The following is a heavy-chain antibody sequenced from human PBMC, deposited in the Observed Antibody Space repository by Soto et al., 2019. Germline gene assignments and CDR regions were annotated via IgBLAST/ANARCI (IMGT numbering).Heavy chain of an antibody. V-gene: IGHV3-7*01. CDR3: ARDLSYYDNSGYYHPDGFDI. CDR1: GFALSTYW. D-gene: IGHD3-22*01. J-gene: IGHJ3*02. Sequence: EVQLVESGGGLVQPGGSLRLSCAASGFALSTYWMTWVRQAPGKGLEWVANIMQDGSEKYFVDSVKGRFTISRDNAKSLLYLQMNSLRVEDTAVYYCARDLSYYDNSGYYHPDGFDIWGQGTMVTVSP. CDR2: IMQDGSEK.